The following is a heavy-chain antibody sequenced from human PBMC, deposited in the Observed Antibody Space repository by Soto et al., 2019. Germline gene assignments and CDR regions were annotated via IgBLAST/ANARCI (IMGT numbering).Heavy chain of an antibody. CDR3: ARDSNNHYYNYNWFDP. J-gene: IGHJ5*02. V-gene: IGHV1-18*04. CDR2: ISAYNGNT. D-gene: IGHD1-20*01. Sequence: ASVKVSCKASGYTFASYGISWVRQAPGQGLEWMGWISAYNGNTNYAQKLQGRVTMTTDTSTSTAYMELRSLRSDDTAVYYCARDSNNHYYNYNWFDPWGQGTLVTVSS. CDR1: GYTFASYG.